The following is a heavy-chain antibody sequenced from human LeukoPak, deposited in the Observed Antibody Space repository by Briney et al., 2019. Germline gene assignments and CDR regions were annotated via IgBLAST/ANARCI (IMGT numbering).Heavy chain of an antibody. Sequence: SETLSLTCTVSGGSINNYYWNWIRQPPGKGLEWIGYIYYSGSTNYNPSLKSRVTISVDTSKNQFSLKLSSVTAADTAVYYCARVYYSNYGVGNWFDPWGQGTLVTVSS. J-gene: IGHJ5*02. CDR1: GGSINNYY. CDR3: ARVYYSNYGVGNWFDP. V-gene: IGHV4-59*01. D-gene: IGHD4-11*01. CDR2: IYYSGST.